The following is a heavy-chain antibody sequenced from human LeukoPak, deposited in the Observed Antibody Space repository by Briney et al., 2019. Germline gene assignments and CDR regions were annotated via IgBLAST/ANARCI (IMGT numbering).Heavy chain of an antibody. Sequence: PSETLSLTCTVSGGSISSSSYYWGWIRQPPGTGLEWIGNIYYSGSTYYNPSLKSRVTISVDTSKNQFSLKLSSVTAADTAVYYCARDPLGVTSYKFDYWGQGTLVTVSS. CDR2: IYYSGST. V-gene: IGHV4-39*07. CDR3: ARDPLGVTSYKFDY. J-gene: IGHJ4*02. D-gene: IGHD4-23*01. CDR1: GGSISSSSYY.